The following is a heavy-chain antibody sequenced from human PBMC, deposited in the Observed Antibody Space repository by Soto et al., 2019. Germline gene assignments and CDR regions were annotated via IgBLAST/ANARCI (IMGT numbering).Heavy chain of an antibody. D-gene: IGHD5-18*01. CDR1: GFTFSSYG. J-gene: IGHJ6*02. CDR2: IWYDGSNK. Sequence: QVQLVESGGGVVQPGRSLRLSCAASGFTFSSYGMHWVRQAPGKGLEWVAVIWYDGSNKYYADSVKGRFTISRDNSKNTRYLQMNSLRAEDTAVYYCARDLSPSTWIQLWPYYYYGMDVRGQGTTVTVSS. CDR3: ARDLSPSTWIQLWPYYYYGMDV. V-gene: IGHV3-33*01.